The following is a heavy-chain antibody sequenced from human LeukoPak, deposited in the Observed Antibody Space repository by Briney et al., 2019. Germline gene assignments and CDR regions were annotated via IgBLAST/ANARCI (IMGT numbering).Heavy chain of an antibody. V-gene: IGHV3-30*04. Sequence: GGSLRLSCAASGFTFSSYAMHWVRQAPGKGLEWVAVISYDGSNKYYADSVKGRFTISRDNSKNTLYLQMNSLRAEDTAVYYCAAELVRESADYWGQGTLVTVSS. D-gene: IGHD3-10*01. J-gene: IGHJ4*02. CDR1: GFTFSSYA. CDR2: ISYDGSNK. CDR3: AAELVRESADY.